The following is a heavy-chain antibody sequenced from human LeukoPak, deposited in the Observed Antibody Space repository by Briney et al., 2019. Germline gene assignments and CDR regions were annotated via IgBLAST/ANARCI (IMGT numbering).Heavy chain of an antibody. D-gene: IGHD3-22*01. CDR1: GFTFDDYA. J-gene: IGHJ4*02. V-gene: IGHV3-9*01. CDR2: ISWNSGSI. CDR3: AKDPRAYYYDSSGYYDY. Sequence: GGSLRLSCAASGFTFDDYAMHWVRQAPGKGLEWVSGISWNSGSIGYADSVKGRFTISRDNAKNSLYLQMNSLRAEDTALYYCAKDPRAYYYDSSGYYDYWGQGTLVTVSS.